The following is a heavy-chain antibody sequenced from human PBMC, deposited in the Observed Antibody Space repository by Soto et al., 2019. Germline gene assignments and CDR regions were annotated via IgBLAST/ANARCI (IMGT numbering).Heavy chain of an antibody. CDR1: GFTFSRYW. CDR2: INSDGSRT. V-gene: IGHV3-74*01. Sequence: EVHLVESGGGLVQPGGSLRLSCAASGFTFSRYWMHWVRQAPGEGLMWVSRINSDGSRTHYADSVKGRFTVSRDNAKNRMYLQMDSLGAEDSALYYCARVNDPDDYWGQGTLVTVSS. CDR3: ARVNDPDDY. J-gene: IGHJ4*02. D-gene: IGHD1-1*01.